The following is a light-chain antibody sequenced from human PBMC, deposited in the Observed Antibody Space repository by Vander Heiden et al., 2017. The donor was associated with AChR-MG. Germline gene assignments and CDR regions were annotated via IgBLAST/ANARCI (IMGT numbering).Light chain of an antibody. Sequence: EIVMTQSPATLSVSPGERATLSCRASQSVSSNLAWYQQKPGQAPRLLIYGASIRATGIPARFSGSGSGTEFTLTISSLQSEDFAVYYWQQYNNLLTFGGGTKVEIK. CDR3: QQYNNLLT. J-gene: IGKJ4*01. V-gene: IGKV3D-15*01. CDR1: QSVSSN. CDR2: GAS.